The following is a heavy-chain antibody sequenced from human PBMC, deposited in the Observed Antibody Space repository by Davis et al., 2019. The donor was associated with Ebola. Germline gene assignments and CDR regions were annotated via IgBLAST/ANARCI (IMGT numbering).Heavy chain of an antibody. D-gene: IGHD3-22*01. CDR1: GFTFSRYT. V-gene: IGHV3-48*02. J-gene: IGHJ5*02. CDR3: ARSFDSSGYYPP. Sequence: PGGSLRLSCAASGFTFSRYTMNWVRQAPGKGLEWVSSISTSSSTINYADSVQGRFTISRDNGKNSLYLQMNSLRDEDTAVYYCARSFDSSGYYPPWGQGTLVTVSS. CDR2: ISTSSSTI.